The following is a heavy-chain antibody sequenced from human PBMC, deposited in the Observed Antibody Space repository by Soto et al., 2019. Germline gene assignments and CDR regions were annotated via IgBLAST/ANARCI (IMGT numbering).Heavy chain of an antibody. Sequence: GGSLRLSCAASGFTFSSYAMSWVRQAPGKGLEWVSAISGSGGSTYYADSVKGRFTISRDNSKNTLYLQMNSLRAEDTAVYYCAKDPGVMTAILTHFDYWGQGTLVTVSS. CDR1: GFTFSSYA. CDR2: ISGSGGST. D-gene: IGHD2-21*02. CDR3: AKDPGVMTAILTHFDY. V-gene: IGHV3-23*01. J-gene: IGHJ4*02.